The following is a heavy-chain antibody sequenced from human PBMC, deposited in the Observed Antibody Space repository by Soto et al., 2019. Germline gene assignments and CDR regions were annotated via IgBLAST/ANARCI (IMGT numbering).Heavy chain of an antibody. V-gene: IGHV1-69*04. D-gene: IGHD3-22*01. CDR3: AGDPDSHYNDSHASSYP. Sequence: SVKVSCKASGGTFSTYTITWVRQAPGQGLEWMGRIIPIIGIINYAQKFQGRVTITADKFTGTAYMELTRLRSDVTAVYYCAGDPDSHYNDSHASSYPWGQGTLVTV. CDR1: GGTFSTYT. J-gene: IGHJ5*02. CDR2: IIPIIGII.